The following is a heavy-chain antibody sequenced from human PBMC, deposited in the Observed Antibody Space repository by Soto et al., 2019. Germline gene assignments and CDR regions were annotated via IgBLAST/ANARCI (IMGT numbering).Heavy chain of an antibody. V-gene: IGHV3-21*04. CDR2: ISSSSSYI. D-gene: IGHD6-19*01. Sequence: PGGSLRLSCAASGFTFSSYSMNWVRQAPGKGLEWVSSISSSSSYIYYADSVKGRFTISRDNAKNSLYLQMNSLRAEDTAVYYCAREGRAVAGLDYWGQGTLVTVSS. J-gene: IGHJ4*02. CDR3: AREGRAVAGLDY. CDR1: GFTFSSYS.